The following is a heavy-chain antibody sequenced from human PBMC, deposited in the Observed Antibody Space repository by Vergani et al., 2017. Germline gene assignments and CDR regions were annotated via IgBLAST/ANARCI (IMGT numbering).Heavy chain of an antibody. D-gene: IGHD4-23*01. Sequence: QVQLVQSGAEVKKPGSSVKVSCKASGGTFSSYTISWVRQAPGQGLEWMGRIIPILGIANYAQQFQGRVTITADKSTSTAYMELSSLRSEDTAVYYCAREPRDYGGWFDPWGQGTLVTVSS. J-gene: IGHJ5*02. CDR1: GGTFSSYT. V-gene: IGHV1-69*08. CDR2: IIPILGIA. CDR3: AREPRDYGGWFDP.